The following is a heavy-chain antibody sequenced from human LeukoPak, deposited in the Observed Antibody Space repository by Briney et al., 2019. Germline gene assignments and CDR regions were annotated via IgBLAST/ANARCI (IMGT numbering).Heavy chain of an antibody. V-gene: IGHV3-66*02. CDR2: VYSGGST. J-gene: IGHJ4*02. CDR1: GFTVSIDH. Sequence: PGGSLRLSCAASGFTVSIDHMSWVRHSPGKGLEWVSAVYSGGSTYYADSVKGRFTISRDNSKNTLYLQMNSLRAEDTAVYYCARGGSGTYYSFDYWGQGTLVTVSS. D-gene: IGHD1-26*01. CDR3: ARGGSGTYYSFDY.